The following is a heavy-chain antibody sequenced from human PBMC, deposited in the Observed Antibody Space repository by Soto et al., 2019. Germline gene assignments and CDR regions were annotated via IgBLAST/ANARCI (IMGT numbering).Heavy chain of an antibody. J-gene: IGHJ6*02. CDR1: GGTFSSYA. V-gene: IGHV1-69*01. CDR2: VIPIFGTA. D-gene: IGHD6-13*01. Sequence: QVQLVQSGAEVKKPGSSVKVSCKASGGTFSSYAISWVRQAPGQALEWMGGVIPIFGTANYAQKFQGRVTITADESTSTAYMELSSLRSEDTAVYYCAREYSSSPDYYYYGMDVWGQGTTVTVSS. CDR3: AREYSSSPDYYYYGMDV.